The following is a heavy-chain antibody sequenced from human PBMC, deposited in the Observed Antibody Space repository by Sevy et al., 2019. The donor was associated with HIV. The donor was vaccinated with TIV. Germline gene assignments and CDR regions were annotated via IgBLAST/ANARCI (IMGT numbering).Heavy chain of an antibody. CDR2: ISYDGSKK. D-gene: IGHD3-3*01. J-gene: IGHJ4*02. CDR3: AKRPSLFYLLDY. V-gene: IGHV3-30*18. CDR1: GFTFSNYG. Sequence: GGSLRLSCAASGFTFSNYGMHWVRQAPGKGLEWVAVISYDGSKKYYADSVKGRFTISRDNSKNTLYLQMNSLGTEDTAVYYCAKRPSLFYLLDYGGQGTLVTVSS.